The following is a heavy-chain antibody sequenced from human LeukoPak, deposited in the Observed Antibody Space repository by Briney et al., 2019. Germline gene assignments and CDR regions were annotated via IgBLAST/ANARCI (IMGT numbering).Heavy chain of an antibody. V-gene: IGHV3-30*04. CDR3: AKDHHSSGWRRFDY. CDR1: GFTFSSYA. D-gene: IGHD6-19*01. CDR2: ISYDGSNK. J-gene: IGHJ4*02. Sequence: GGSLRLSCAASGFTFSSYAMHWVRQAPGKGLEWVAVISYDGSNKYYADSVKGRFTTSRDNSKNTLYLQMNSLRAEDPAVYYCAKDHHSSGWRRFDYWGQGTLVTVSS.